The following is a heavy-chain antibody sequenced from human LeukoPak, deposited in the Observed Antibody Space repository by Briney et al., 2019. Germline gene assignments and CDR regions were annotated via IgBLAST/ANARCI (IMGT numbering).Heavy chain of an antibody. J-gene: IGHJ3*02. CDR1: GFTFSSYS. D-gene: IGHD3-10*01. CDR3: AKDRYGSGSMSAFDI. CDR2: ISYDGSNK. V-gene: IGHV3-30*18. Sequence: PGGSLRLSCAASGFTFSSYSMNWVRQAPGKGLEWVAVISYDGSNKYYADSVKGRFTISRDNSETTLFLQMNSLRVEDTAVYYCAKDRYGSGSMSAFDIWGQGTMVTVSS.